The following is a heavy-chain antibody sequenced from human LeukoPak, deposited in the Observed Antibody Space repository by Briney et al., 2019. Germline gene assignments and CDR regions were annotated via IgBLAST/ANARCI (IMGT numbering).Heavy chain of an antibody. CDR2: ITRSGSSK. CDR1: GFPFSSYE. V-gene: IGHV3-48*03. J-gene: IGHJ4*02. CDR3: ARPGRAVTQGY. D-gene: IGHD3-10*01. Sequence: PGGSLRLSCAAPGFPFSSYEMNWVRQAPGKGLEWVSYITRSGSSKYYADSVKGQFTNSRDNAKSSLYLQMNSLRAEDTAVYYCARPGRAVTQGYWGQGTLVTVSS.